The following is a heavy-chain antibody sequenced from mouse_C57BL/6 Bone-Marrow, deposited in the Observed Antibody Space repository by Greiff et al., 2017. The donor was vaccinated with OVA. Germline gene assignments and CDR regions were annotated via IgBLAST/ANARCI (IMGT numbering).Heavy chain of an antibody. J-gene: IGHJ1*01. V-gene: IGHV5-12*01. CDR3: GRGGIGTAYYGRGGGGEGAGGTVAGGRGCVANV. CDR1: GFTFSDYY. D-gene: IGHD1-1*02. Sequence: EVMLVESGGGLVQPGGSLKLSCAASGFTFSDYYMYWVRQTPEKRLEWVAYISNGGGSTYSPDTVKGRFTISRDNAKNTLYLQMSRLKSEDTAMFDCGRGGIGTAYYGRGGGGEGAGGTVAGGRGCVANV. CDR2: ISNGGGST.